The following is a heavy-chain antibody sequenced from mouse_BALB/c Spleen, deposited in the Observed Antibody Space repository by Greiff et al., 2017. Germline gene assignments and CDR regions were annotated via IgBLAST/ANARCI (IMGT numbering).Heavy chain of an antibody. CDR1: GYSITSDYA. CDR3: ARGTTATLYYYAMDY. D-gene: IGHD1-2*01. Sequence: EVQRVESGPGLVKPSQSLSLTCTVTGYSITSDYAWNWIRQFPGNKLEWMGYISYSGSTSYNPSLKSRISITRDTSKNQFFLQLNSVTTEDTATYYCARGTTATLYYYAMDYWGQGTSVTVSS. V-gene: IGHV3-2*02. CDR2: ISYSGST. J-gene: IGHJ4*01.